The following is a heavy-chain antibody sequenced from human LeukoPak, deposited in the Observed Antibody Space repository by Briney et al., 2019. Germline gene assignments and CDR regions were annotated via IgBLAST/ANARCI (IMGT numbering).Heavy chain of an antibody. J-gene: IGHJ4*02. D-gene: IGHD2-15*01. CDR2: IKHDGTDK. V-gene: IGHV3-7*03. CDR3: ARDRIGLDY. CDR1: GFTFSSYW. Sequence: GGSLRLSCAASGFTFSSYWMTWVRQAPGKGLEWVANIKHDGTDKNYVNSVKGRFTISRDSAKNSLYLHMNSLRAEDTALYYCARDRIGLDYWGQGTLVTVSS.